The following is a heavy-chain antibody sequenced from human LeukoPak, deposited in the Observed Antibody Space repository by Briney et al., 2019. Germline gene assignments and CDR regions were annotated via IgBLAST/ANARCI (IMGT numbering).Heavy chain of an antibody. V-gene: IGHV3-53*01. D-gene: IGHD3-10*01. CDR3: AKDQSRRVTMVRGGDFDY. J-gene: IGHJ4*02. Sequence: PGGSLRLSCAASGFTVSSNYMSWVRQAPGKGLEWVSVIYSGGSTYYADSVKGRFTISRDNSKNTLYLQMNSLRAEDTAVYYCAKDQSRRVTMVRGGDFDYWGQGTLVTVSS. CDR1: GFTVSSNY. CDR2: IYSGGST.